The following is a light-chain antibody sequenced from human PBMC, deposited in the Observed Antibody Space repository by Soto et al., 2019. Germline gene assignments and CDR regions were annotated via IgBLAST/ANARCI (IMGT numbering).Light chain of an antibody. J-gene: IGLJ2*01. CDR3: CSYAGSLDGI. CDR1: SSDVGGYKY. Sequence: QSALTQPRSVSGSPGQSVTISCTGTSSDVGGYKYVSWYQQHPGKATKVMIYYVSKRPSGVPDRFSGSNSGNTASLTISGLQAEDEADYYCCSYAGSLDGIFGGGTKLTVL. CDR2: YVS. V-gene: IGLV2-11*01.